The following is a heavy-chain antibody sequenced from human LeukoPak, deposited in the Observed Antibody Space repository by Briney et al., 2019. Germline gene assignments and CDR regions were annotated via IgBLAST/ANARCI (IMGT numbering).Heavy chain of an antibody. CDR1: GGSISSGGYY. CDR3: ARSDILTGYYGALDAFDI. Sequence: SETLSLTCTVSGGSISSGGYYWSWIRQHPGKGLEWIGYIYYSGSTYYNPSLKSRVTISVDTSKNQFSLKLSSVTAADTAVYYCARSDILTGYYGALDAFDIWGQGTMVTVSS. D-gene: IGHD3-9*01. CDR2: IYYSGST. J-gene: IGHJ3*02. V-gene: IGHV4-31*03.